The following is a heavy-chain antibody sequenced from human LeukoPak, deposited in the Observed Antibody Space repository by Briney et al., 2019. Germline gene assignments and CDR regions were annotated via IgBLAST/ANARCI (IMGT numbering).Heavy chain of an antibody. CDR1: GFMFSQHT. CDR3: AKSDCASDGCKLLNY. J-gene: IGHJ4*02. CDR2: ISGSGDAT. D-gene: IGHD3-10*01. Sequence: PGGSLRLSCAVSGFMFSQHTMSWVRQAPGKRLEWVSSISGSGDATRYADSVMGRFTISRDNAENTLSLQMNSLRAEDTAVYYCAKSDCASDGCKLLNYWGQGTLVTASS. V-gene: IGHV3-23*01.